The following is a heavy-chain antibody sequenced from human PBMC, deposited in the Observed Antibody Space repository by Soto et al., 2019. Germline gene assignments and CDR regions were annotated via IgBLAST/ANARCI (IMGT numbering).Heavy chain of an antibody. CDR3: AREYCSSTSCYVDY. Sequence: GRSLRLSCAASGFTFSSYAMHCVRQAPGKGLEWVAVISYDGSNKYYADSVKGRFTISRDNSKNTLYLQMNSLRAEDTAVYYCAREYCSSTSCYVDYWGQGTLVTVSS. CDR1: GFTFSSYA. CDR2: ISYDGSNK. V-gene: IGHV3-30-3*01. D-gene: IGHD2-2*01. J-gene: IGHJ4*02.